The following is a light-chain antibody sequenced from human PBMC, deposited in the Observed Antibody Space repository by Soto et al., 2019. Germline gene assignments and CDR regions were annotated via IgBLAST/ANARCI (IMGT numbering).Light chain of an antibody. Sequence: DIQMTQSPSSVSASVGDTVTITCRASQAVSTWLAWYQQKPGKAPELLIYAASYLGNGVPSRFSGSGSGTYFTLTISSLQPEDLATYYCQQSYTTPLTFGGGTKVDIK. J-gene: IGKJ4*01. CDR2: AAS. CDR1: QAVSTW. V-gene: IGKV1-12*01. CDR3: QQSYTTPLT.